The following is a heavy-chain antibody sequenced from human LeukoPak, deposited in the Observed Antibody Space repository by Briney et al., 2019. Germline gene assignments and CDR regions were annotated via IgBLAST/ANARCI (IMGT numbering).Heavy chain of an antibody. D-gene: IGHD3-16*01. CDR1: GGSVSSGSYY. CDR2: IYYSGST. Sequence: PSETLSLTCTVSGGSVSSGSYYWSWIRQPPGKGLEWIGYIYYSGSTNYNPSLKSRVTISVDTSKNQFSLKLSSVTAADTAVYYCAKGTYDSTPFDSWGQGTLVTVSS. J-gene: IGHJ4*02. V-gene: IGHV4-61*01. CDR3: AKGTYDSTPFDS.